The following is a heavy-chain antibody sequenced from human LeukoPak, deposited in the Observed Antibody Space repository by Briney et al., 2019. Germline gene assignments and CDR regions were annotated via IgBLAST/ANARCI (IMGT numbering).Heavy chain of an antibody. CDR3: ARVERTQKRCLQNCSGGSCYTYYFDY. D-gene: IGHD2-15*01. Sequence: SETLSLTCTVSGGSISSYYWSWIRQPPGKGLEWIGYIYYSGSTNYNPSLKSRVTISVDTSKNQFSLKLSSVTAADTAVYYCARVERTQKRCLQNCSGGSCYTYYFDYWGQGTLVTVSS. CDR1: GGSISSYY. J-gene: IGHJ4*02. V-gene: IGHV4-59*01. CDR2: IYYSGST.